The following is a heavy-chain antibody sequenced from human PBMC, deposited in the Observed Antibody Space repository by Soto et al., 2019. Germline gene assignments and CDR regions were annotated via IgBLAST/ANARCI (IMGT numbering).Heavy chain of an antibody. Sequence: SETLSLTCTVSGASITFGGYSWSWIRQTPGKGLEWIGYINHLETTFYNPSFESRLTLSIDRAKNQFSLKLHSMSAADRAVYFCARGGGSDSFDYWGQGILVTVSS. CDR3: ARGGGSDSFDY. J-gene: IGHJ4*02. CDR2: INHLETT. CDR1: GASITFGGYS. V-gene: IGHV4-30-2*01. D-gene: IGHD1-26*01.